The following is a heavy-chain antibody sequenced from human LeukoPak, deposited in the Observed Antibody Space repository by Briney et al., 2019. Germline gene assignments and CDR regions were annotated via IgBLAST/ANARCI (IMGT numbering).Heavy chain of an antibody. Sequence: GGSLRLSCAASGFTFSSYSMNWVRQAPGKGLEWVSSISSSSYIYYADSVKGRFTISRDNAKNSLYLQMNSLRAEDTAVYYCARDLGYGDHPSDYWGQGTLVTVSS. J-gene: IGHJ4*02. CDR3: ARDLGYGDHPSDY. CDR1: GFTFSSYS. V-gene: IGHV3-21*01. D-gene: IGHD4-17*01. CDR2: ISSSSYI.